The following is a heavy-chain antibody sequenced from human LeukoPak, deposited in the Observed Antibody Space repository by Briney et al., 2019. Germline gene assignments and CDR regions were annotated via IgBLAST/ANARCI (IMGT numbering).Heavy chain of an antibody. CDR1: GGSISSYY. Sequence: SETLSLTCTVSGGSISSYYWSWIRQPAGKGLEWLGRIYTSGSTNYNPSLKSRVTMSVDTSKNQFSLKLSSVTAADTAVYYCASLIGYCSSTSCYDPPYYYYYMDVWGKGTTVTVSS. CDR3: ASLIGYCSSTSCYDPPYYYYYMDV. J-gene: IGHJ6*03. D-gene: IGHD2-2*01. V-gene: IGHV4-4*07. CDR2: IYTSGST.